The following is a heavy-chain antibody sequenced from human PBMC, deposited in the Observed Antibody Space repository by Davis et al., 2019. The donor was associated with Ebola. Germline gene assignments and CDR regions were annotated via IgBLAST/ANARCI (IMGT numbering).Heavy chain of an antibody. V-gene: IGHV3-23*01. Sequence: PGGSLRLSCAASGFSLRSYAMSWVRQAPGKGLEWVSDISGSGGSPYYADSVKGRFTISRDISKNTLYLEMNSLRAEDTAIYYCAKGELRFLEWSWFDPWGQGTLVTVSS. CDR3: AKGELRFLEWSWFDP. CDR1: GFSLRSYA. D-gene: IGHD3-3*01. CDR2: ISGSGGSP. J-gene: IGHJ5*02.